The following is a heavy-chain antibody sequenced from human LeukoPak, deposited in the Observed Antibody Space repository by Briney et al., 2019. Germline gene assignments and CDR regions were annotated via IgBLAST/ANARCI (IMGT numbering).Heavy chain of an antibody. J-gene: IGHJ4*02. CDR3: AKGGASVTRYVDY. V-gene: IGHV3-7*01. CDR2: IKQDGSEK. Sequence: GGSLRLSCAASGFTFNGYWMSWVRQAPGKGLEWVANIKQDGSEKYYVDSVKGRFTISRDNSQNTLYLQMNSLRPEDTAVYYCAKGGASVTRYVDYWGQGTLVTVSS. D-gene: IGHD4-17*01. CDR1: GFTFNGYW.